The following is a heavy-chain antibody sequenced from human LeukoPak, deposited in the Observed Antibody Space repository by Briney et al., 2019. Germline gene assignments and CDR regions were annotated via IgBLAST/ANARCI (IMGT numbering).Heavy chain of an antibody. D-gene: IGHD1-1*01. CDR3: ARASIGWKRSTYNWFDP. CDR2: INPNSGGT. CDR1: GYTFTGYY. V-gene: IGHV1-2*04. J-gene: IGHJ5*02. Sequence: ASVKVSCKASGYTFTGYYMHWVRQAPGQGLEWMGWINPNSGGTNYAQKFQGWVTMTRDTSISTAYMELSRLRSDDTAVYYCARASIGWKRSTYNWFDPWGQGTLVTVS.